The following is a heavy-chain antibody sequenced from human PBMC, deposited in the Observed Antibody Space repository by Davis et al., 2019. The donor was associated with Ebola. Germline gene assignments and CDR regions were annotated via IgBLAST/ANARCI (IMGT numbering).Heavy chain of an antibody. CDR3: ARDYEQRGDWYFDF. D-gene: IGHD5-12*01. Sequence: GESLKISCAASGFTFSDSWMHWVRQAPGKGLVWVSRMNSGGSTIDYADSVKGRFTISRDNSKNTLYLQMNSLRAEDTAVYYCARDYEQRGDWYFDFWGRGTLVTASS. J-gene: IGHJ2*01. V-gene: IGHV3-74*01. CDR1: GFTFSDSW. CDR2: MNSGGSTI.